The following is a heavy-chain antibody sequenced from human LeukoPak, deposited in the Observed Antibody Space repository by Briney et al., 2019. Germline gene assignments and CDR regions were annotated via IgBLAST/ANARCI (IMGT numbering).Heavy chain of an antibody. CDR2: IISSSSRI. CDR3: ARVPVGYQGYSSAWYTDY. CDR1: GFTFSSYT. Sequence: GGSLRLSCAASGFTFSSYTMMWVRQAPGKGLEYVSSIISSSSRIFYADSVRGRFTISRDNAKNSLYLQMNSLRAEDTAVYYCARVPVGYQGYSSAWYTDYWGQGTLVYVSS. J-gene: IGHJ4*02. D-gene: IGHD6-19*01. V-gene: IGHV3-21*01.